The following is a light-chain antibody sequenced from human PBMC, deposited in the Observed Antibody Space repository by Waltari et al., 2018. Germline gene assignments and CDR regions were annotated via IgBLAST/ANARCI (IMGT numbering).Light chain of an antibody. CDR1: DSDIGAYNY. CDR2: DVS. Sequence: QSALAQPASVSGSPGQSITISCTGTDSDIGAYNYVSWYQQHPGIAPKLLLYDVSDRPSGVSDRFSGSKSGKTASLTISGLQPGDAADYYCSSYTRRNTVIFGGGTKLTVV. V-gene: IGLV2-14*03. J-gene: IGLJ2*01. CDR3: SSYTRRNTVI.